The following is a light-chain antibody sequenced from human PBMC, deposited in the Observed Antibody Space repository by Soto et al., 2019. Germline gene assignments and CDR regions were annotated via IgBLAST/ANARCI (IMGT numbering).Light chain of an antibody. CDR3: KHYDRSPGA. V-gene: IGKV3-20*01. Sequence: DIVLTQSPGTLSLSPGDRATLSCRASQSLAGTYFAWYQQRPGQAPRLLIYGASSRASCIPTRFSGSGSGTDFTLTISGLEPDDLAVYYCKHYDRSPGAFGQGTKVEI. CDR1: QSLAGTY. CDR2: GAS. J-gene: IGKJ1*01.